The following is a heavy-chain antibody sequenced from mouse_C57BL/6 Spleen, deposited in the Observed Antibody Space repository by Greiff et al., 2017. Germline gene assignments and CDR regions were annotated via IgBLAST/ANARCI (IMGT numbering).Heavy chain of an antibody. CDR1: GFTFSDYG. V-gene: IGHV5-17*01. J-gene: IGHJ3*01. CDR2: ISSGSSTI. CDR3: ARAIYYGNPAWFAY. Sequence: EVKLVESGGGLVKPGGSLKLSCAASGFTFSDYGMHWVRQAPEKGLEWVAYISSGSSTIYYADTVKGRFTISRDNAKNTLFLQMTSLRSEDTAVYYFARAIYYGNPAWFAYWGQGTLVTVSA. D-gene: IGHD2-1*01.